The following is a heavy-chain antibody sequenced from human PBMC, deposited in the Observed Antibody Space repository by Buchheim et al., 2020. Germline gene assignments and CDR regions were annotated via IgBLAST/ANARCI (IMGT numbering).Heavy chain of an antibody. CDR1: GFTFRTFA. D-gene: IGHD1-26*01. Sequence: EVQLLESGGGLVQPGGSLRLSCAASGFTFRTFAMSWVRQVPGKGLEWVSSVTGGGDNTFYADPVEGRFTISRDNWRNTLYLQLNSLRADDTAIFYCAKGFRGTSSIVDLDYWGQGAL. CDR2: VTGGGDNT. J-gene: IGHJ4*02. V-gene: IGHV3-23*01. CDR3: AKGFRGTSSIVDLDY.